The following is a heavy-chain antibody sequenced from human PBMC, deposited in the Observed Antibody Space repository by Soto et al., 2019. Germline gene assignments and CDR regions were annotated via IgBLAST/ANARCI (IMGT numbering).Heavy chain of an antibody. CDR2: IYYSGST. CDR3: ARNYFGGFSVYYDLEF. CDR1: GGSISSSSYY. J-gene: IGHJ6*03. D-gene: IGHD3-9*01. Sequence: PSETLSLTCTVSGGSISSSSYYWGWIRQPPGKGLEWIGSIYYSGSTYYNPSLKSRVTISVDTSKNQFSLKLSSVSAADTAVNKFARNYFGGFSVYYDLEFGVKGTTDPV. V-gene: IGHV4-39*01.